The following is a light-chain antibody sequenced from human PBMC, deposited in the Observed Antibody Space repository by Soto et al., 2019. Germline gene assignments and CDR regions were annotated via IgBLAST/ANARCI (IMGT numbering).Light chain of an antibody. J-gene: IGKJ5*01. V-gene: IGKV3-11*01. Sequence: EMVMTQSPATLSVSPGERATLSGRASQSVSSNFAWYQQKPGKTPRLLIYDASTRAPGIPARLSGRGSGADFTITIRSLEPEDFAVYYCQQRSASITFGQGTRLEIK. CDR1: QSVSSN. CDR3: QQRSASIT. CDR2: DAS.